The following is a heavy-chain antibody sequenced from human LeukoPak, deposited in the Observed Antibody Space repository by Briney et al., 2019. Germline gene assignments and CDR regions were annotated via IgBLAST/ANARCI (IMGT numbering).Heavy chain of an antibody. CDR2: INRDEAKK. D-gene: IGHD2/OR15-2a*01. J-gene: IGHJ3*02. CDR3: VRDLSPSASGTYYDAFDI. V-gene: IGHV3-7*01. Sequence: PGGSLRLSCAASGFTFSSDWMTWVRQAPGKVLEWVASINRDEAKKYYLDSVKGRFTISRDNAKKSLYLQMNSLRDKDTAIYYWVRDLSPSASGTYYDAFDIWGQRTMVTVSS. CDR1: GFTFSSDW.